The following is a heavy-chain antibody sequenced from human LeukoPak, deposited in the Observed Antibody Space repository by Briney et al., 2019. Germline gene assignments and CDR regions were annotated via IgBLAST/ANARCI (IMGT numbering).Heavy chain of an antibody. J-gene: IGHJ5*02. Sequence: GGSLRLSCAASGFTFSSYAMHWVRQAPGKGLEWVAVISYDGSNKYYTDSVKGRFTISRDNSKNTLYVEMNSLRGEDTAVYYCARGVPPWFDPWGQGTLVTVSS. V-gene: IGHV3-30*03. CDR3: ARGVPPWFDP. CDR1: GFTFSSYA. D-gene: IGHD2-2*01. CDR2: ISYDGSNK.